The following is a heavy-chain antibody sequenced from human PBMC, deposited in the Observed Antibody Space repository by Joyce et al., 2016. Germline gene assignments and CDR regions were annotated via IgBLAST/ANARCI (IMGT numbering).Heavy chain of an antibody. Sequence: QVQLVQSGAEMKKPGASVKVSCKASGYTFTDYYIPWVRQAPGQGLEWMGRINPRSGGANYAPKFEGRVTMARDTSTSAVTMELNTLTSSDTAVYYCAKVGVTLMRNAFDLWGQGTVISVSS. J-gene: IGHJ3*01. V-gene: IGHV1-2*06. D-gene: IGHD1-1*01. CDR2: INPRSGGA. CDR1: GYTFTDYY. CDR3: AKVGVTLMRNAFDL.